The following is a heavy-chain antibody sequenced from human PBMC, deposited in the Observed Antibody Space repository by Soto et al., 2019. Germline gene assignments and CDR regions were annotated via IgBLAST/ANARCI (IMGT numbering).Heavy chain of an antibody. V-gene: IGHV3-23*01. CDR1: GFTCSSYA. CDR2: ISGSGGST. D-gene: IGHD3-22*01. Sequence: GGSLRLSCAASGFTCSSYAMSWVREAREKGLEWLSTISGSGGSTYYADSVKGRFTISRDNSKNTLYLQMNSLRAEDTAVYYCAKVPGGYYDSSGFYPFDSWGQGTLVPVSS. CDR3: AKVPGGYYDSSGFYPFDS. J-gene: IGHJ4*02.